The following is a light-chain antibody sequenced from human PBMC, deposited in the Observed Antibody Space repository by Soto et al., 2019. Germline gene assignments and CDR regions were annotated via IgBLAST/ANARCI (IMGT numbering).Light chain of an antibody. J-gene: IGKJ4*01. Sequence: IVLTQSPGTLSLSPGETATLSCRASQIIKTFYFGWYQQKPGQSPRLLIYGVYSRATGTPDRFSGSGSGTDFTLTISSLEPEDFAVYYCQHRTNWPAFGGGTKVDIK. V-gene: IGKV3D-20*02. CDR3: QHRTNWPA. CDR1: QIIKTFY. CDR2: GVY.